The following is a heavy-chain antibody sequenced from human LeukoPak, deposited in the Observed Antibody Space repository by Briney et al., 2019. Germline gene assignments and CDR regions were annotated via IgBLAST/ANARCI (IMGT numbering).Heavy chain of an antibody. D-gene: IGHD6-19*01. CDR2: IYYSGST. CDR3: VRRHSSGWSYYFDY. J-gene: IGHJ4*02. Sequence: SETLSLTCAIYGGSFNNYYWSWIRQPPGKGLEWIGYIYYSGSTNYNPSLKSRVTISVDTSKNQFSLKLSSVTAADTAVYYCVRRHSSGWSYYFDYWGQGTLVTVSS. V-gene: IGHV4-59*08. CDR1: GGSFNNYY.